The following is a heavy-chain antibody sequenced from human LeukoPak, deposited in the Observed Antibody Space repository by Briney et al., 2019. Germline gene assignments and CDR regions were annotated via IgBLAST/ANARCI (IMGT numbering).Heavy chain of an antibody. J-gene: IGHJ4*02. D-gene: IGHD3-22*01. CDR2: IYHSGST. Sequence: SETLSLTCAVSGGSISSSNWWSWVRQPPGKGLEWIGEIYHSGSTNYNPSLKSRVTISVDKSKNQFSPKLSSVTAADTAVYYCVGGGSSGYFPFIDYWGQGTLVTVSS. V-gene: IGHV4-4*02. CDR3: VGGGSSGYFPFIDY. CDR1: GGSISSSNW.